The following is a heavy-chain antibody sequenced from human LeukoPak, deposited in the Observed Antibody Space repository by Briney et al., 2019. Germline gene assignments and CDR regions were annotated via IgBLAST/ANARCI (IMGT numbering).Heavy chain of an antibody. V-gene: IGHV3-23*01. CDR3: ANGRGPNTGPTLDY. Sequence: AGGSLRLSCAASGLTFSSCSMTWVRQAPGKGLERVSCISGSGGNTYYADSVKGRFTISRDNSKNTLYLQLNSLRAEDTAIYYCANGRGPNTGPTLDYWGQGTLVTVSS. CDR2: ISGSGGNT. CDR1: GLTFSSCS. D-gene: IGHD2-15*01. J-gene: IGHJ4*02.